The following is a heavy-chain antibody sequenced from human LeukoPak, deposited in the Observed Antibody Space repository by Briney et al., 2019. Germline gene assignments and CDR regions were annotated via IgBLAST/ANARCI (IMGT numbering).Heavy chain of an antibody. Sequence: PSETLSLTCTVSGGSISSSSYYWGWIRQPPGKGLEWIGSIYYSGSTYHSPSLKSRVTISVDTSKNQFSLKLSSVTAADTAVYYCARHVSTIGESFFDYWGQGTLVTVSS. CDR2: IYYSGST. V-gene: IGHV4-39*01. CDR1: GGSISSSSYY. J-gene: IGHJ4*02. CDR3: ARHVSTIGESFFDY. D-gene: IGHD2/OR15-2a*01.